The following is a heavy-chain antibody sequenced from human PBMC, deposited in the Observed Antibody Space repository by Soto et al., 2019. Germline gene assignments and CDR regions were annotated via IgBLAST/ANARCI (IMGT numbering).Heavy chain of an antibody. Sequence: GGSLRLSCGGSGFRFADYAMAWVRQAPGKGLEWVSFISDGGSSTYYSDSVKGRFTVSRDNSKNTIYLEIHSLRAEDTAVYYCVKDRLNPRGVVGWYYFDYWGQGTLVTVSS. CDR3: VKDRLNPRGVVGWYYFDY. V-gene: IGHV3-23*01. CDR1: GFRFADYA. J-gene: IGHJ4*02. CDR2: ISDGGSST. D-gene: IGHD3-10*01.